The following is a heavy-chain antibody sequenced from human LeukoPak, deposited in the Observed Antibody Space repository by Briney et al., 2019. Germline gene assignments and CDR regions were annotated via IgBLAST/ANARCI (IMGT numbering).Heavy chain of an antibody. CDR2: IYSGGST. V-gene: IGHV3-53*01. J-gene: IGHJ4*02. CDR1: GFTVSSNY. CDR3: ASLNGSGSYSHGGFDY. D-gene: IGHD3-10*01. Sequence: GGSLRLSCAASGFTVSSNYMSWVRQAPGKGLEWVSVIYSGGSTYYADSVKGRFTISRDNSKNTLYLQMNSLRAEDTAVYYCASLNGSGSYSHGGFDYWGQGTLVTVSS.